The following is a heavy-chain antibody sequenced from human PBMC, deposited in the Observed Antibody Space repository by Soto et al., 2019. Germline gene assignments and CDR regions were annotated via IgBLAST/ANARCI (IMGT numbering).Heavy chain of an antibody. CDR2: IIPMLDTT. D-gene: IGHD4-4*01. CDR3: ASGGTTVNRRFDF. J-gene: IGHJ4*02. V-gene: IGHV1-69*01. CDR1: GGTSSSYA. Sequence: QVQVVQSGAEVKKPGSSVRVCCKASGGTSSSYAITWMRQAPGQGLEWMGGIIPMLDTTNYAQKFQGIVTFTADESTSTVYMELSSLTSEDTAVYYCASGGTTVNRRFDFWGQGTLVTVSS.